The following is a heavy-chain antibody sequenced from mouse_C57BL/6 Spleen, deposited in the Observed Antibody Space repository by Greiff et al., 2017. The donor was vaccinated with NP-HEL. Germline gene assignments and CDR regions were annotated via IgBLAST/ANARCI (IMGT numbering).Heavy chain of an antibody. CDR1: GYTFTSYW. Sequence: VQRVESGAELAKPGASVKLSCKASGYTFTSYWMHWVKQRPGQGLEWIGYINPSSGYTKYNQKFKDKATLTADKSSSTAYMQLSSLTYEDSAVYYCARQNSSYPFAYWGQGTLVTVSA. CDR2: INPSSGYT. CDR3: ARQNSSYPFAY. D-gene: IGHD1-1*01. V-gene: IGHV1-7*01. J-gene: IGHJ3*01.